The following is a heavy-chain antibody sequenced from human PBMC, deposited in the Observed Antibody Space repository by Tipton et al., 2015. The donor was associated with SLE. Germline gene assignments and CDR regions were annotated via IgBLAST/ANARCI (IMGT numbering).Heavy chain of an antibody. CDR3: ARARGANYDFDY. J-gene: IGHJ4*02. Sequence: SLRLSCAASEFTVSSNYMSWVRQAPGKGLEWVSIIYGGGSTYYADSVKGRFTSSRDNSKNTLYLQMNSLRAEDTAVYYCARARGANYDFDYWGQGTLVTVSS. CDR1: EFTVSSNY. D-gene: IGHD4/OR15-4a*01. CDR2: IYGGGST. V-gene: IGHV3-66*02.